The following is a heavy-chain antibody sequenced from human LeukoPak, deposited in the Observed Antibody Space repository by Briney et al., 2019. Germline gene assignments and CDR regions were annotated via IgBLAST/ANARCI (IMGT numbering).Heavy chain of an antibody. CDR3: ARVRSTSCPDY. CDR2: IIPILGIA. V-gene: IGHV1-69*04. J-gene: IGHJ4*02. Sequence: GASVKVSCKASGGTFSSYAISWVRQAPGQGLEWMGRIIPILGIANYAQKFQGRVTITADKSTSTAYMELSSLRSEDTAVYYCARVRSTSCPDYWGQGTLVTVSS. CDR1: GGTFSSYA. D-gene: IGHD2-2*01.